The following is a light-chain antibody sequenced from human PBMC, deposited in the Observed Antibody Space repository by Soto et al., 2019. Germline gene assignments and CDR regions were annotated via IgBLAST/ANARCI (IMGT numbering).Light chain of an antibody. Sequence: QSALTQPRSVSGSPAQSVTISCTGTSSDVGGYNYVSWYQQHPGKAPKLMIYDVSKRPSGVSDRFSGSKSGNTASLTISGLQAEDEADYYCCSYAGSSYVFGTGTKVNVL. CDR3: CSYAGSSYV. J-gene: IGLJ1*01. CDR1: SSDVGGYNY. CDR2: DVS. V-gene: IGLV2-11*01.